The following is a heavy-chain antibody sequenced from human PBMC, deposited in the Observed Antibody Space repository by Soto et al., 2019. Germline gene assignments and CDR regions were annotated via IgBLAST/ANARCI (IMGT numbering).Heavy chain of an antibody. Sequence: GGSLRLSCAASGFTFDDYAMHWVRQAPGKGLEWVSVISGDGCSTYYADSVKGRFTISRDNSKNSLYLQMNSLRTEDTSLYYRAKDRDGMKGFDYWGQGTLVTVSS. J-gene: IGHJ4*02. CDR2: ISGDGCST. CDR1: GFTFDDYA. CDR3: AKDRDGMKGFDY. V-gene: IGHV3-43*02.